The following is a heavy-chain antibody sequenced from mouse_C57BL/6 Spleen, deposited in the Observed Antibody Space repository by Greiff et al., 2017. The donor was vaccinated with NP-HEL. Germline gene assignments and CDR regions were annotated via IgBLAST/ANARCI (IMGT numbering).Heavy chain of an antibody. J-gene: IGHJ4*01. CDR2: IYPSDSET. Sequence: QVQLQQSGAELVRPGSSVKLSCKASGYTFTSYWMDWVKQRPGQGLEWIGNIYPSDSETHYNQKFKDKATLTVDKSSSTAYMQLSSLTSEDSAVYYCARSGGIYYGLYAMDYWGQGTSVTVSS. CDR1: GYTFTSYW. D-gene: IGHD2-1*01. V-gene: IGHV1-61*01. CDR3: ARSGGIYYGLYAMDY.